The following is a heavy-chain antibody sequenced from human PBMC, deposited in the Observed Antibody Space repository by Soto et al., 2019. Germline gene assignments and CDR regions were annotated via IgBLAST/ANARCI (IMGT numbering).Heavy chain of an antibody. CDR2: ISAYNGNT. Sequence: ASVKVSCKASGYTFTSYGISWVRQAPGQGLEWMGWISAYNGNTNYAQKLQGRVTMTTDTSTSTAYMELRSLRSDDTAVYYCARDVKYYDILTGYSPFDYWGQGTLVTVSS. J-gene: IGHJ4*02. D-gene: IGHD3-9*01. V-gene: IGHV1-18*01. CDR1: GYTFTSYG. CDR3: ARDVKYYDILTGYSPFDY.